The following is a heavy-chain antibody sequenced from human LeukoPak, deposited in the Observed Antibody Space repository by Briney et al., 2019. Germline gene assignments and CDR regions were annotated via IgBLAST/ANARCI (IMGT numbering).Heavy chain of an antibody. J-gene: IGHJ4*02. CDR2: INPSGGST. CDR3: ARDISMVRGVISPFDY. D-gene: IGHD3-10*01. Sequence: ASVKVSCKASGYTFTSYYMHWVRQAPGQGLEWMGIINPSGGSTSYAQKFQGRVTMTTDTSTSTAYMELRSLRSDDTAVYYCARDISMVRGVISPFDYWGQGTLVTVSS. CDR1: GYTFTSYY. V-gene: IGHV1-46*01.